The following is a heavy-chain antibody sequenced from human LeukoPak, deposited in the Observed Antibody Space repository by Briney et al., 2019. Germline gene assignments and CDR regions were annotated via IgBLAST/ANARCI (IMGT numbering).Heavy chain of an antibody. CDR2: ISSSSTYI. CDR1: GFTFSTYS. D-gene: IGHD5-18*01. Sequence: PGGSLRLSCAASGFTFSTYSMNWVRQAPGKGLEWVSSISSSSTYIYYADSVKGRFTISRDNSKNTLYLQMNSLRAEDTAVYYCAKDITAMGDYWGQGTLVTVSS. CDR3: AKDITAMGDY. J-gene: IGHJ4*02. V-gene: IGHV3-21*04.